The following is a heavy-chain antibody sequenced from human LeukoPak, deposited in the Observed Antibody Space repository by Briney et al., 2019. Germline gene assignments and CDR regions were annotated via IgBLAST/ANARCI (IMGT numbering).Heavy chain of an antibody. CDR2: ISGSGGST. CDR3: AKFRERHDYGDLFDY. V-gene: IGHV3-23*01. CDR1: GFTFSSYA. D-gene: IGHD4-17*01. Sequence: GGSLRLSCAASGFTFSSYAMNWVRQAPGKGLEWVSAISGSGGSTYYADSVKGRFTISRDNSKNTLYLQMNSLRAEDTAVYYCAKFRERHDYGDLFDYWGQGTLVTISS. J-gene: IGHJ4*02.